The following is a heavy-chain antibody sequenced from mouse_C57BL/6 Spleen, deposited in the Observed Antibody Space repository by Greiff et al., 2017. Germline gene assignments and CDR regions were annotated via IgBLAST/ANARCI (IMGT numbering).Heavy chain of an antibody. CDR3: ARGDGGYYTWFAY. CDR2: IWSGGST. Sequence: VQLQQSGPGLVQPSQSLSITCTASGFSLTSYGVHWVRQSPGKGLEWLGVIWSGGSTDYNAAFISRLSISKDNSKSQVFFKMNSLQADDTAIYYCARGDGGYYTWFAYWGQGTLVTVSA. D-gene: IGHD2-3*01. CDR1: GFSLTSYG. J-gene: IGHJ3*01. V-gene: IGHV2-2*01.